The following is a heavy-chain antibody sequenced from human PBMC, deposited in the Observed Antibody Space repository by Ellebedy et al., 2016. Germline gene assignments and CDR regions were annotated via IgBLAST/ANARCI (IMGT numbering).Heavy chain of an antibody. V-gene: IGHV4-59*01. CDR3: ARGIVGATKIDY. CDR1: GGSISSYY. D-gene: IGHD1-26*01. Sequence: GSLRLXXTVSGGSISSYYWSWIRQPPGKGLEWIGYIYYSGSTNYNPSLKSRVTISVDTSKNQFSLKLSSVTAADTAVYYCARGIVGATKIDYWGQGTLVTVSS. J-gene: IGHJ4*02. CDR2: IYYSGST.